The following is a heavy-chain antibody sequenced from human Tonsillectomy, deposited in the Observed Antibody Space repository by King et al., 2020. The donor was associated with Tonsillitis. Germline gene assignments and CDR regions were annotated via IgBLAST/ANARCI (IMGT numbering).Heavy chain of an antibody. CDR1: GFTFSSYS. V-gene: IGHV3-48*01. CDR3: AGVDIGGNDDAFDI. D-gene: IGHD4-23*01. Sequence: VQLVESGGGLVQPGGSLRLSCAASGFTFSSYSMNWVRQAPGKGLEWVSDISSSSSTIYYADSVKGRFTISRDNAKNSLYLQMNSLRAEDTAVYYCAGVDIGGNDDAFDIWGQGTMVTVSS. CDR2: ISSSSSTI. J-gene: IGHJ3*02.